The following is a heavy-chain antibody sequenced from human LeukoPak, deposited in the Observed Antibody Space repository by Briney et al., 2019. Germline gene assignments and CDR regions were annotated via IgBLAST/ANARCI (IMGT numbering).Heavy chain of an antibody. J-gene: IGHJ4*02. Sequence: ASVNASCNSSGYTFTGYYIHWVRQAPGQGLESMGWINPNSGGTNYAQNFQGRVTMTRDTSISTAYMELSRLISDDTAVYYCARDRLRRGSSSSDYWGQGTLVIVSS. V-gene: IGHV1-2*02. CDR1: GYTFTGYY. D-gene: IGHD6-6*01. CDR3: ARDRLRRGSSSSDY. CDR2: INPNSGGT.